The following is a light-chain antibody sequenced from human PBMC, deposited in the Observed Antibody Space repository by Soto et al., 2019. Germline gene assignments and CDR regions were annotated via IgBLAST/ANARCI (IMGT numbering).Light chain of an antibody. V-gene: IGLV1-40*01. CDR1: SSNIGAGYD. CDR2: GNN. CDR3: QSYATGLSVLYV. J-gene: IGLJ1*01. Sequence: QSVLTQPPSVSGAPGRRVTISCTGSSSNIGAGYDVHWYQQLPGTAPKLLIYGNNNRPSGVPDRFSGSKSGTSASLAVTGLQAEDEADYYCQSYATGLSVLYVFGTGTKLTVL.